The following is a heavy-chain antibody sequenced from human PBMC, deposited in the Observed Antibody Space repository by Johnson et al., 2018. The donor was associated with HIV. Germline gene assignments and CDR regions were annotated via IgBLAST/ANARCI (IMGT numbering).Heavy chain of an antibody. D-gene: IGHD2-2*01. V-gene: IGHV3-7*03. CDR3: AKDPGDCSSTSCYAFDI. J-gene: IGHJ3*02. Sequence: VQLVESGGGLVQPGGSLRLSCAASGLTVRSNYMSWVRQAPGKGLEWVANIKEDGSEEYYVDSVEGRLTVSRDNAKNSLYLQIDSLRAEDTAVYYCAKDPGDCSSTSCYAFDIWGQGTMVTVSS. CDR1: GLTVRSNY. CDR2: IKEDGSEE.